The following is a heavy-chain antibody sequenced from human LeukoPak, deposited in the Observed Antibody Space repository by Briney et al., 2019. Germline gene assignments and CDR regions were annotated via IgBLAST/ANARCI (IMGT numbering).Heavy chain of an antibody. J-gene: IGHJ5*02. D-gene: IGHD2-2*01. V-gene: IGHV4-59*08. CDR2: IYYSGST. CDR3: ARHMPFDP. Sequence: SETLSLTCSVSGGSISNYYWSWIRQPPGKGLEWIGYIYYSGSTNYNPSLKSRVTISVDASKNQFFLKLSSVTAADTALYYCARHMPFDPWGQGTLVIVS. CDR1: GGSISNYY.